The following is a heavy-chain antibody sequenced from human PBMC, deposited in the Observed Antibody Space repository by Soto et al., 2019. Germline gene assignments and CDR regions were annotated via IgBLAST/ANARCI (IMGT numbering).Heavy chain of an antibody. D-gene: IGHD2-15*01. CDR1: GFTFSSYG. Sequence: QVQLVESGGGVVQPGRSLRLSCAASGFTFSSYGMHWVRQAPGKGLEWVAVISYDGSNKYYADSVKGRFTITRDNSKNTLYLQMNSLRAEETVVYYCATTYCSGGRCYPLPVYWGQGTLVTVSS. V-gene: IGHV3-30*03. CDR2: ISYDGSNK. J-gene: IGHJ4*02. CDR3: ATTYCSGGRCYPLPVY.